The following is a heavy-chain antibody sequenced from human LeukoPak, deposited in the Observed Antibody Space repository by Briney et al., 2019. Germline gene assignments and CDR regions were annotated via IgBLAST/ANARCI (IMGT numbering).Heavy chain of an antibody. D-gene: IGHD6-19*01. V-gene: IGHV3-74*01. CDR2: SNSDGRST. CDR1: GFTFISHW. J-gene: IGHJ4*02. CDR3: AKHDRRSVAGTVGVDY. Sequence: GGSLRLSCAASGFTFISHWMHWVRQAPGKGLVWVSQSNSDGRSTDYAGSVKGRFTISRDNARNTLYLQMNSLRAEDTAVYYCAKHDRRSVAGTVGVDYWGQGTLVTVSS.